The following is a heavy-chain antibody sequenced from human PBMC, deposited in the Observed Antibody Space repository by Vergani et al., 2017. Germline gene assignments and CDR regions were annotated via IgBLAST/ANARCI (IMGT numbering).Heavy chain of an antibody. CDR1: GFTFSTYA. CDR3: AKGGVDTTRNLFDH. CDR2: SSYDGSDK. D-gene: IGHD5-18*01. J-gene: IGHJ4*02. Sequence: VQLLESGGGLVQPGGSLRLSCAASGFTFSTYAMHWVCQAPGKGLEWVAFSSYDGSDKYYADSLKGRFTISKDNSKNTLYLEINSLRPEDTAVYSCAKGGVDTTRNLFDHWGQGTLVTVSS. V-gene: IGHV3-30*18.